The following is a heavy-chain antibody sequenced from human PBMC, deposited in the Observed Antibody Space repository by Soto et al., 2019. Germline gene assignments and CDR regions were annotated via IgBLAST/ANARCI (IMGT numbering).Heavy chain of an antibody. CDR1: GFSFKNAW. Sequence: EVALVESVGGLVKPGGSLTLSCAASGFSFKNAWMNWVRQAPGKGLEWVGRIKNKNDGGTTDYAAFVKGRFTISRDAAENTLYLHMNGLKTEDTGVYFFTGLCFGDIYNYWGQGSLVTVSS. D-gene: IGHD3-10*01. CDR2: IKNKNDGGTT. J-gene: IGHJ4*01. V-gene: IGHV3-15*07. CDR3: TGLCFGDIYNY.